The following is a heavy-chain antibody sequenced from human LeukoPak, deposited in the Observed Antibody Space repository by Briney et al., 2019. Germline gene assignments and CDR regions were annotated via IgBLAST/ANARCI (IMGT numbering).Heavy chain of an antibody. CDR3: ARFASGRSGLVLPDNPMDV. CDR1: GYSFSVYW. V-gene: IGHV5-51*01. CDR2: IYPIGYDT. J-gene: IGHJ6*04. Sequence: GESLKISRKGFGYSFSVYWIAWVREMLGKGLECMGIIYPIGYDTSYSPSLQGQVTISADKSISTAYLQWSSLKASDTAMYYCARFASGRSGLVLPDNPMDVWCKGTTVTVSS. D-gene: IGHD6-19*01.